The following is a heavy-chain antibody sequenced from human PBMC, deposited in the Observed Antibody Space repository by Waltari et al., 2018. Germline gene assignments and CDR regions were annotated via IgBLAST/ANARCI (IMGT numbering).Heavy chain of an antibody. CDR3: ARDLAYYDFWSGYYKPTYYMDV. Sequence: QVQLVQSGAEVKKPGSSVKVSCKASGGTFSSYAISWVRQAPGQGLAWMGGIIPIFGTANYAQKFQGRVTITADESTSTAYMELSSLRSEDTAVYYCARDLAYYDFWSGYYKPTYYMDVWGKGTTVTISS. D-gene: IGHD3-3*01. J-gene: IGHJ6*03. V-gene: IGHV1-69*12. CDR2: IIPIFGTA. CDR1: GGTFSSYA.